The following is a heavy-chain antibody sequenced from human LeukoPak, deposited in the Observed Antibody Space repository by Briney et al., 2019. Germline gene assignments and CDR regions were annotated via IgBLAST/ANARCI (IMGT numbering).Heavy chain of an antibody. Sequence: PSETLSLTCTVSGGSISSGGYYWSWIRQHPGKGLEWIVYIYYSGSTYYNPSLKSRVTISVDTSKNQFSLKLSSVTAADTAVYYCARGEVVPAPRNYYYGMDVWGQGTTVTVSS. J-gene: IGHJ6*02. V-gene: IGHV4-31*03. D-gene: IGHD2-2*01. CDR3: ARGEVVPAPRNYYYGMDV. CDR1: GGSISSGGYY. CDR2: IYYSGST.